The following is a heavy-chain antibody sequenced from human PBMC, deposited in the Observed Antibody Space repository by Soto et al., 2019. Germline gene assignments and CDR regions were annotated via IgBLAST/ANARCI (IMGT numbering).Heavy chain of an antibody. Sequence: EVQLVESGGGLVQPGGSLRLSCAASGFRFSNYWMSWVRQVPGRGLEWLAYIKQDGSEKYYVGSLKGRVIISRDNANNSLYLQMNSLRADDTAVYYCARDRGADALDIWGQGTMVTVSS. D-gene: IGHD3-10*01. CDR3: ARDRGADALDI. CDR2: IKQDGSEK. V-gene: IGHV3-7*05. J-gene: IGHJ3*02. CDR1: GFRFSNYW.